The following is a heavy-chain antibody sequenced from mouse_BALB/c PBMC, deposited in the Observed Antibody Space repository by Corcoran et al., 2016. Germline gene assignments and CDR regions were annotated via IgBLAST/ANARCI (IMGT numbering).Heavy chain of an antibody. CDR1: GYSFTGYY. CDR3: ARGALLRYFDY. V-gene: IGHV1-26*01. CDR2: INPYNGAT. J-gene: IGHJ2*01. D-gene: IGHD1-1*01. Sequence: EVQLQQTGPELVKPGASVKISCKASGYSFTGYYMHWVKQSHVKSLEWIGRINPYNGATSYNQNFKDKASLTVDKYSSTAYMELHSLTSADSAVYYCARGALLRYFDYWGQGTTLIVSS.